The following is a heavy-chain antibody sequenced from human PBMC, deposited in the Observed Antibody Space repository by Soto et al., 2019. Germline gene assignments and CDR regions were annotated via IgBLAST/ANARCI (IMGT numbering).Heavy chain of an antibody. CDR2: IYYSGST. J-gene: IGHJ4*02. D-gene: IGHD2-2*01. CDR3: GRRVPAAMLDY. Sequence: PSLTMRLPCSVFGGTIRNYYWRRIRQTPGKGLEWIGYIYYSGSTNYNPSLKSRVTISVDTSKNQFSLKLSSVTAADTFVCYCGRRVPAAMLDYWGQAPLVTVPS. V-gene: IGHV4-59*01. CDR1: GGTIRNYY.